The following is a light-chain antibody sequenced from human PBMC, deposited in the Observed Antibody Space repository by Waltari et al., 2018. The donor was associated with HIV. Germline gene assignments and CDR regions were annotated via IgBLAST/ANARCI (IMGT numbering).Light chain of an antibody. J-gene: IGKJ1*01. Sequence: EIVLTQSPATLSLSPGERATLSCRASQSVSSYLAWYQQKPGQAPRLLIYDASTRATGFPARFSGSGSGTDFTLTISSLEPEDFAVYYCQQRSNWPRTFGQGTKVEVK. CDR2: DAS. CDR3: QQRSNWPRT. CDR1: QSVSSY. V-gene: IGKV3-11*01.